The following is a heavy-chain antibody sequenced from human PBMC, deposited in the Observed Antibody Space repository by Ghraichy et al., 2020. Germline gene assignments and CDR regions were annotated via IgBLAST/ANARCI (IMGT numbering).Heavy chain of an antibody. CDR3: ARDWTNGSGDY. D-gene: IGHD3-10*01. CDR2: ISYDGSNK. V-gene: IGHV3-30-3*01. J-gene: IGHJ4*02. Sequence: GGSLRLSCAASGFTFSSYAMHWVRQAPGKGLEWVAVISYDGSNKYYADSVKGRFTISRDNSKNTLYLQMNSLRAEDTAVYYCARDWTNGSGDYWGQGTLVTVSS. CDR1: GFTFSSYA.